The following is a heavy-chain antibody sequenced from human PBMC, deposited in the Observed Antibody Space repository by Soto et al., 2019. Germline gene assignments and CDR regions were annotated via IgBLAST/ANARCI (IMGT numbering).Heavy chain of an antibody. Sequence: SETLSLTCAVTGASIRSNKHWWSWVRQAPGKGLEWIGAVYHTGGVNYMSSLRGRITMSVDKTTNQFSLKLTSMTAADTATYYCAGAVYCTTDNCWDDFYYYNLDVWGRGTSVTVSS. CDR1: GASIRSNKHW. CDR2: VYHTGGV. J-gene: IGHJ6*03. CDR3: AGAVYCTTDNCWDDFYYYNLDV. D-gene: IGHD1-1*01. V-gene: IGHV4-4*02.